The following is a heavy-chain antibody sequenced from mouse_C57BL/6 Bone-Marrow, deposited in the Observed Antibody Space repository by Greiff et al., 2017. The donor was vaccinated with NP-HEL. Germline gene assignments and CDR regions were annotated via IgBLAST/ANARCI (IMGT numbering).Heavy chain of an antibody. J-gene: IGHJ2*01. CDR3: ARHNYGSSYSFDD. CDR1: GFTFSSYT. V-gene: IGHV5-9*01. Sequence: EVMLVESGGGLVKPGGSLKLSCAASGFTFSSYTMSWVRQTPEKRLEWVATISGGGGNTYYPDSVKGRFTISRDNAKNTLYLQISSLRAEDTALYYCARHNYGSSYSFDDWGKGTTLTVSS. D-gene: IGHD1-1*01. CDR2: ISGGGGNT.